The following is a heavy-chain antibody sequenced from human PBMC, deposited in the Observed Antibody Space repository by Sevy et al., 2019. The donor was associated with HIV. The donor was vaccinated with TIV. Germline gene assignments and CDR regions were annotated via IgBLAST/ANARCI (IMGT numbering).Heavy chain of an antibody. Sequence: SETLSLTSTVSGGSISSNSYYLGWIRQPPGKGLEWIGSVFYNGDIYYNSSLKSRVTISVDTSKNQFSLKLSSVTAADTAVYYCARSLWDFNAFDIWGQGTMVTVSS. CDR2: VFYNGDI. CDR3: ARSLWDFNAFDI. V-gene: IGHV4-39*01. D-gene: IGHD1-26*01. CDR1: GGSISSNSYY. J-gene: IGHJ3*02.